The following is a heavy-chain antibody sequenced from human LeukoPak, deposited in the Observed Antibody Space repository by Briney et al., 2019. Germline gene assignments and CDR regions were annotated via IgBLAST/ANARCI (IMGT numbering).Heavy chain of an antibody. CDR1: GGSISSYY. D-gene: IGHD3-3*01. Sequence: PSETLSLTCTVSGGSISSYYWSWIRQPPGKGLEWIGYIYYSGSTNYNPSLKSRVTISVDTSKIQFSLKLSSVTAADTAVYYCARRRSTIFGVVSKGYNWFDPWGQGTLVTVSS. CDR3: ARRRSTIFGVVSKGYNWFDP. V-gene: IGHV4-59*08. CDR2: IYYSGST. J-gene: IGHJ5*02.